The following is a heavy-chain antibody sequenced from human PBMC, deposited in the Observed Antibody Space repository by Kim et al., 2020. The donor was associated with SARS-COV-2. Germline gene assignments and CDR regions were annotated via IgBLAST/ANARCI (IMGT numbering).Heavy chain of an antibody. CDR3: ARGLLVGDCLDY. J-gene: IGHJ4*02. V-gene: IGHV4-34*01. CDR2: INHSGST. Sequence: SETLSLTCAVYGGSFSGYYWSWIRQPPGKGLAWIGEINHSGSTNYNPPLKSRVTIPVDTSKNQFSLKLTSVTAADTAVYYCARGLLVGDCLDYWGQGTLVTVSS. CDR1: GGSFSGYY. D-gene: IGHD2-21*02.